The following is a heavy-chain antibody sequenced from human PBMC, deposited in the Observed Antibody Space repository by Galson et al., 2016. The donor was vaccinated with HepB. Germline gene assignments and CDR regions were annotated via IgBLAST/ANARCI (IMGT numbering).Heavy chain of an antibody. Sequence: SLRLSCAASGFTFSDYYMSWVRQAPGKGLEWVSFIGSGSSYTSYADSVKGRFTISRDNANNSLYLQMNSLRAEDTAVYYCARTPYGSYADYWGQGTLVTVSS. D-gene: IGHD1-26*01. V-gene: IGHV3-11*06. CDR3: ARTPYGSYADY. J-gene: IGHJ4*01. CDR1: GFTFSDYY. CDR2: IGSGSSYT.